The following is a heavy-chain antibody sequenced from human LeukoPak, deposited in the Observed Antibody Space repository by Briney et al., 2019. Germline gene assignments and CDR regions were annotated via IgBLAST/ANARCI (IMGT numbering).Heavy chain of an antibody. J-gene: IGHJ4*02. CDR2: ISAYNGNT. CDR1: GYTFTSYG. D-gene: IGHD4-17*01. Sequence: ASVKVSCKASGYTFTSYGISWVRQAPGQGLEWMGWISAYNGNTNYAQKLQGRVTMTTDTSTSTAYMELRSLRSDDTAVYYCARYALGYGDYYFDYWGQGTLVTVSS. V-gene: IGHV1-18*01. CDR3: ARYALGYGDYYFDY.